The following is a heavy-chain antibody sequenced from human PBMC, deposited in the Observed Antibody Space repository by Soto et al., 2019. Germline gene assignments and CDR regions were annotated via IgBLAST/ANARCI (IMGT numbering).Heavy chain of an antibody. J-gene: IGHJ4*02. CDR3: ARSPGIAVADY. D-gene: IGHD6-19*01. CDR1: GYTFTSYA. Sequence: QVQLVQSGAEEKKPGASVKVSCKASGYTFTSYAMHWVRQAPGQRLEWMGWINAGNGNTKYSQKFQRRVTITRDTSASTAYMELSSLRSEDTAEYYCARSPGIAVADYWGQGTLVNVSS. V-gene: IGHV1-3*05. CDR2: INAGNGNT.